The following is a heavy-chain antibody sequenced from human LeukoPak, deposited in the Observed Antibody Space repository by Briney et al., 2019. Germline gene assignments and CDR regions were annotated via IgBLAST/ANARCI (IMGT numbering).Heavy chain of an antibody. Sequence: GGSLRLSCAASGVTCSSYSMNCVRQAPGKRLEWVSSISSSSSYIYYADSVKRRFTISTDNAKNSLYLQMNSLGAEDTAVYYCARGGFEKQWLPPHYWGQGTLVTVSS. J-gene: IGHJ4*02. D-gene: IGHD6-19*01. V-gene: IGHV3-21*01. CDR2: ISSSSSYI. CDR3: ARGGFEKQWLPPHY. CDR1: GVTCSSYS.